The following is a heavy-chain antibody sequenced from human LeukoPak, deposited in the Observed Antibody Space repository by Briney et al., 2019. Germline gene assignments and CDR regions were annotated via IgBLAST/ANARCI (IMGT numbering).Heavy chain of an antibody. CDR3: ATCSSTSCPHAFDI. J-gene: IGHJ3*02. Sequence: GGSLRLSCAASGFTVGSNYMSWVRQAPGKGLEWVSVIYSGGSTYYADSVKGRFTISRDNSKNTLYLQMNSLRAEDTAVFYCATCSSTSCPHAFDIWGQGTMVTVSS. D-gene: IGHD2-2*01. CDR2: IYSGGST. CDR1: GFTVGSNY. V-gene: IGHV3-66*01.